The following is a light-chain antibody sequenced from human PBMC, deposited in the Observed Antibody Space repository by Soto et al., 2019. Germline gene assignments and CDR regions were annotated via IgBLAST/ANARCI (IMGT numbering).Light chain of an antibody. J-gene: IGKJ5*01. CDR1: QSVLHTSNSKKY. Sequence: DIVLTHSPDSLAVSLGERATIDCKASQSVLHTSNSKKYLAWYQQKPGQPPKLLIKWASTRESGVPDRFSGSGSETDFTLTISSLRAEDVAVYYCQQYYSSTITFGQGTRLEIK. V-gene: IGKV4-1*01. CDR2: WAS. CDR3: QQYYSSTIT.